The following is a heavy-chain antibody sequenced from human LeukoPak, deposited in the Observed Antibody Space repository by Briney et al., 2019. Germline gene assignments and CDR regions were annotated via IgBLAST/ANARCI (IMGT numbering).Heavy chain of an antibody. CDR1: GFTFSSYS. J-gene: IGHJ4*02. CDR3: ASVQGYYDSSNYYTRPDY. Sequence: GGSLRLSCAASGFTFSSYSMNWVRQAPGKGLEWVSSISSSSSYIYYTDSVKGRFTISRDNAKNSLYLQMNSLRAEDTAVYYCASVQGYYDSSNYYTRPDYWGQGTLVTVSS. CDR2: ISSSSSYI. V-gene: IGHV3-21*01. D-gene: IGHD3-22*01.